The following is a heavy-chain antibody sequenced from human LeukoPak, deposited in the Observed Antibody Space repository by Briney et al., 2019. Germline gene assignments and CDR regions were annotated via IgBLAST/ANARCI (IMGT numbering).Heavy chain of an antibody. CDR1: GFTFSSYG. D-gene: IGHD3-10*01. Sequence: GRSLRLFCAASGFTFSSYGMHWVRQAPGKGLEWVAVISYDGSNKYYADSVKGRFTISRDNSRKTLYLQMNSLRVEDTAVYYCVRASGSFDYWGQGTLVTVSS. J-gene: IGHJ4*02. CDR2: ISYDGSNK. CDR3: VRASGSFDY. V-gene: IGHV3-30*03.